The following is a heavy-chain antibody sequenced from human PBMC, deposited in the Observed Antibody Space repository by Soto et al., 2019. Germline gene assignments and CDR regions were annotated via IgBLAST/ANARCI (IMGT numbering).Heavy chain of an antibody. CDR2: ISGSGGGT. Sequence: GGSLRLSCAASGFTFSSYAMSWVRQAPGKGLEWVSAISGSGGGTYYADSVKGRFTISRDNSKNTLYLQMNSLRAEDTAVYYCAKDRGSGRLIDYSYSWGQGTLVTVSS. CDR3: AKDRGSGRLIDYSYS. V-gene: IGHV3-23*01. J-gene: IGHJ4*02. D-gene: IGHD6-19*01. CDR1: GFTFSSYA.